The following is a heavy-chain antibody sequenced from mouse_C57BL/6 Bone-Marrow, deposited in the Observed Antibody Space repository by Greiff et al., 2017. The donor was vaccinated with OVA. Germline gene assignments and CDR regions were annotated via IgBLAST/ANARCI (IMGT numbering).Heavy chain of an antibody. CDR3: ARSKSLWEGAMDY. CDR2: FTMYSDAT. V-gene: IGHV1-49*01. CDR1: YFAFMASA. Sequence: LKESGAELVRPGSSVKLSCKDSYFAFMASAMHWVKQRPGHGLEWIGSFTMYSDATEYSENFKGKATLTANTSSSTAYMELSSLTSEDSAVYYCARSKSLWEGAMDYWGQGTSVTVSS. J-gene: IGHJ4*01. D-gene: IGHD6-2*01.